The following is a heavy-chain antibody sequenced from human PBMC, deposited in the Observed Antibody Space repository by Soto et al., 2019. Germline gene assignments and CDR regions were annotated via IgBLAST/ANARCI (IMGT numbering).Heavy chain of an antibody. CDR1: GFTFSSYS. CDR3: ARCEGGYDPYYYGMDV. CDR2: ISSSSSTI. D-gene: IGHD3-3*01. J-gene: IGHJ6*02. Sequence: PGGSLRLSCAASGFTFSSYSMNWVRQAPGKGLEWVSYISSSSSTIYYADSVKGRFTISRDNAKNSLYLQMNSLRDEDTAVYYCARCEGGYDPYYYGMDVWGQGTKVTVYS. V-gene: IGHV3-48*02.